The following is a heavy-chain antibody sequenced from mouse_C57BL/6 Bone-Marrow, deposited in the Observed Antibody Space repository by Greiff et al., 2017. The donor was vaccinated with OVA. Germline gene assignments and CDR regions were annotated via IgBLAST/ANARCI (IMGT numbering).Heavy chain of an antibody. V-gene: IGHV2-5*01. Sequence: QVQLQQSGPGLVQPSQSLSITCSVSGFSLTSYGVHWVRQSPGKGLEWLGVIWRGGSTDYNAAFMSRLSITKDNSKSQVFFKMNSLQADDTAIYYCAKNREDDPYYAMDYWGQGTSVTVSS. CDR3: AKNREDDPYYAMDY. CDR1: GFSLTSYG. CDR2: IWRGGST. J-gene: IGHJ4*01.